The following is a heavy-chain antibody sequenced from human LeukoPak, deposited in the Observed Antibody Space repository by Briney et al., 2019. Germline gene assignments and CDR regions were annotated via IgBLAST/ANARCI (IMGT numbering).Heavy chain of an antibody. V-gene: IGHV4-59*01. Sequence: PSETLSLTCTVSDGSISSYYWSWIRQPPGKGLEWIGYIYYSGSTNYNPSLKSRVTISVDTSKNQFSLKLSSVTAADTAVYYCAIGSGSPAFDYWGQGTLVTVSS. J-gene: IGHJ4*02. D-gene: IGHD1-26*01. CDR1: DGSISSYY. CDR3: AIGSGSPAFDY. CDR2: IYYSGST.